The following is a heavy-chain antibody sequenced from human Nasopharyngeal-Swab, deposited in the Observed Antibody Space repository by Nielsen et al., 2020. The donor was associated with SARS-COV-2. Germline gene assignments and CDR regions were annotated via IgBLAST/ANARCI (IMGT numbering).Heavy chain of an antibody. V-gene: IGHV4-31*03. CDR3: ARDILGYSYDSGWYFDL. Sequence: SETLSLTFTASGDSISSGAYYWSWIRQHPGKGLEWIAFIYYSGSTYYNPSLNSRVTISADTSKNQFSLKLTSVTAADTAVYYCARDILGYSYDSGWYFDLWGRGTLVTVSS. CDR1: GDSISSGAYY. D-gene: IGHD5-18*01. J-gene: IGHJ2*01. CDR2: IYYSGST.